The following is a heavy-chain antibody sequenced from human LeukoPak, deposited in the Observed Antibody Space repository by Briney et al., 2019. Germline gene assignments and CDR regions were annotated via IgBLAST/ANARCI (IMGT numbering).Heavy chain of an antibody. CDR1: GFTFSSYA. CDR3: ARDPLTTVTLGYFDY. Sequence: QTGGSLRLSCAASGFTFSSYAMHWVRQAPGKGLEWVAVISYDGSNKYYADSVKGRFTISRDNSKNTLYLQMNSLRAEDTAVYYCARDPLTTVTLGYFDYWGQGTLVTVSS. J-gene: IGHJ4*02. CDR2: ISYDGSNK. D-gene: IGHD4-17*01. V-gene: IGHV3-30-3*01.